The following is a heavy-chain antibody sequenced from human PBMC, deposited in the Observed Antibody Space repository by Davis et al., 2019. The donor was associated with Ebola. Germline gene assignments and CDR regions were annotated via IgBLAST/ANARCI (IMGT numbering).Heavy chain of an antibody. Sequence: SETLSLTCTVSGGSISSSSYYWSWIRQPQGKGLEWIGEINHSGSTNYNPSLKSRVTISVDTSKNQFSLKLSSVTAADTAVYYCARLYSNFYYYYYGMDVWGQGTTVTVSS. V-gene: IGHV4-39*07. CDR3: ARLYSNFYYYYYGMDV. D-gene: IGHD4-11*01. J-gene: IGHJ6*02. CDR1: GGSISSSSYY. CDR2: INHSGST.